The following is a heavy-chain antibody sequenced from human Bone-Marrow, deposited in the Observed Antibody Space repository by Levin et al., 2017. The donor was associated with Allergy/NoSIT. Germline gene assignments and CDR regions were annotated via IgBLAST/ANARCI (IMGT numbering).Heavy chain of an antibody. CDR2: ISATGATT. J-gene: IGHJ4*02. V-gene: IGHV3-23*01. CDR1: GFTFRSYA. D-gene: IGHD1-26*01. CDR3: ARGTYGSFDY. Sequence: GGSLRLSCAASGFTFRSYAMNWVRQAPGKGLEWVSVISATGATTHYADFVKGRFTISRDNSNNTVYLQISSLRAEDSAIYYCARGTYGSFDYWGQGTLVTVSS.